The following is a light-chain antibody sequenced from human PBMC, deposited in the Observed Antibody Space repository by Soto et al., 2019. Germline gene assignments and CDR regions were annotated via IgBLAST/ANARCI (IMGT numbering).Light chain of an antibody. Sequence: DLRMTQSPSSAPAFGVDRATITCRASQRIDNWSAWYQQTPGQAPNLLIYAVINLQSAVPSRFSGSGSGTDFTLTITSLQTEDIATDFCQQANSLSFTFGGGAKV. J-gene: IGKJ4*01. V-gene: IGKV1D-12*01. CDR3: QQANSLSFT. CDR1: QRIDNW. CDR2: AVI.